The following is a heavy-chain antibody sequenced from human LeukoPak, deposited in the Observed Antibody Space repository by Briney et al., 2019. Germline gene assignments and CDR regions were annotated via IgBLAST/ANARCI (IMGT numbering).Heavy chain of an antibody. D-gene: IGHD2-2*02. V-gene: IGHV3-30*18. J-gene: IGHJ4*02. Sequence: GGSLRLSCAASGFTFSSYGMHWVRQARGKGLDWVAVISYDGSNKYYADSVKGRFTISRDNSKNTLYLQMNSLRAEDTAVYYCAKGIPFDYWGQGTLVTVSS. CDR1: GFTFSSYG. CDR2: ISYDGSNK. CDR3: AKGIPFDY.